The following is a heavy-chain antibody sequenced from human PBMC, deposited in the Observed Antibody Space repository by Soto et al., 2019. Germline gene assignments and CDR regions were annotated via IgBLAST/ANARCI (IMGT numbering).Heavy chain of an antibody. CDR2: ISYDGSNK. CDR3: ARDFRNSGWYGDYFDY. D-gene: IGHD6-19*01. J-gene: IGHJ4*02. CDR1: GFTFSSYA. V-gene: IGHV3-30-3*01. Sequence: GGSLRLSCAASGFTFSSYAMHWVRQAPGKGLEWVAVISYDGSNKYYADSVKGRFTISRDNSKDTVYLQMNSLRVEDTAVYYCARDFRNSGWYGDYFDYWGQGTLVTVSS.